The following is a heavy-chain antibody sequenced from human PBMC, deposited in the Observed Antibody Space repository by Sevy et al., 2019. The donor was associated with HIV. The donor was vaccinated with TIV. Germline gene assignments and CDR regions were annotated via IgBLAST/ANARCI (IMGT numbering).Heavy chain of an antibody. Sequence: GGSLRLSCTSSGFTFGDYAMSWFRQVPGKGLEWVAFIRRNSHEPYGGTTEYAASVKGRFTISRDDSKSIAYLQMNSLKTEDTAVYYCTRALATADTPEYYFDYWGQGILVTVSS. CDR3: TRALATADTPEYYFDY. CDR1: GFTFGDYA. V-gene: IGHV3-49*03. CDR2: IRRNSHEPYGGTT. J-gene: IGHJ4*02. D-gene: IGHD5-12*01.